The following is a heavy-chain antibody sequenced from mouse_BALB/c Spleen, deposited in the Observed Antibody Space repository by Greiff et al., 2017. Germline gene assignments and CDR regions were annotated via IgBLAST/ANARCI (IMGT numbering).Heavy chain of an antibody. CDR1: GFAFSSYD. J-gene: IGHJ4*01. CDR3: ARRYRYDVGYAMDY. CDR2: ISSGGGST. V-gene: IGHV5-12-1*01. D-gene: IGHD2-14*01. Sequence: EVKLMESGGGLVKPGGSLKLSCAASGFAFSSYDMSWVRQTPEKRLEWVAYISSGGGSTYYPDTVKGRFTISRDNAKNTLYLQMSSLKSEDTAMYYCARRYRYDVGYAMDYWGQGTSVTVSS.